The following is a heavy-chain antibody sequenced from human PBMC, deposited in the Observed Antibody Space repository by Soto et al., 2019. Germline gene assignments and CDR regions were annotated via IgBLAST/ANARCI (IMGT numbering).Heavy chain of an antibody. V-gene: IGHV6-1*01. CDR3: ARELYYDFWSGYYGYYGMDV. J-gene: IGHJ6*02. CDR2: TYYRSKWYN. D-gene: IGHD3-3*01. Sequence: QTLSLTCAISGDSVSSNSAAWNVIRQSPSRGLEWLGRTYYRSKWYNDYAVSVKSRITINPDTSKNQFSLQLNSVTPEDTAVYYCARELYYDFWSGYYGYYGMDVWGQGTTVTVSS. CDR1: GDSVSSNSAA.